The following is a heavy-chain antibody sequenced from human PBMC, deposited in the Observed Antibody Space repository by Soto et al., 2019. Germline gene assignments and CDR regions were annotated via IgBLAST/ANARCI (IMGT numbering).Heavy chain of an antibody. D-gene: IGHD3-22*01. V-gene: IGHV1-69*13. Sequence: SVKVSCKASGGTFSSYAISWVRQAPGQGLEWMGGIIPIFGTANYAQKFQGRVTITADESTSTAYMELSSLRSEDTAVYYCARRGGYYDSSGPYYYYGMDVWGQGTTVTVSS. CDR1: GGTFSSYA. CDR2: IIPIFGTA. CDR3: ARRGGYYDSSGPYYYYGMDV. J-gene: IGHJ6*02.